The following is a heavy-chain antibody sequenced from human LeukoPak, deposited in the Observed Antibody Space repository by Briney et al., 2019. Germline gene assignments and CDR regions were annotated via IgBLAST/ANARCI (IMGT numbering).Heavy chain of an antibody. Sequence: GGSLRLSCAASGFTFSSYAMSWVRQAPGKGLEWVSAISGSGGSTYYADSVKGRFTISRDNSKNTLYLQMNNLRAEDTAIYYCAKDQLERRAYYFDYWGQGTLVTVSS. CDR1: GFTFSSYA. CDR2: ISGSGGST. V-gene: IGHV3-23*01. J-gene: IGHJ4*02. D-gene: IGHD1-1*01. CDR3: AKDQLERRAYYFDY.